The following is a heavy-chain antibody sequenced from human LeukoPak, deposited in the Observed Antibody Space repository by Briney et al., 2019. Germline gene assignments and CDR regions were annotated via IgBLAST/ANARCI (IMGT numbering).Heavy chain of an antibody. CDR1: SGSFSRYY. CDR2: IHSSGST. Sequence: SETLSLTCTFSSGSFSRYYWRWIRQPAGKGLEWIVRIHSSGSTNYNPSLKSRVTISVDGSQNQFSLKLTSVTAADTAVYYCARGLVGTTGEQNWFDPWGQGTLVTVSS. CDR3: ARGLVGTTGEQNWFDP. J-gene: IGHJ5*02. D-gene: IGHD1-26*01. V-gene: IGHV4-4*07.